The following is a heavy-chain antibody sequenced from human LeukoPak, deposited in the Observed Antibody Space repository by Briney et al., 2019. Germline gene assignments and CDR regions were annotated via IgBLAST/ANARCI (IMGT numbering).Heavy chain of an antibody. Sequence: SETLSLTCTVSGGSISSSSYCWGWIRQPPGKGLEWIGSIYYSGSTYYNPSLKSRVTISVDTCENQFSLKLSSVTAADTAVYYCARHVRRTYHRYFDYWGQGTLVTVSS. CDR1: GGSISSSSYC. V-gene: IGHV4-39*01. CDR2: IYYSGST. J-gene: IGHJ4*02. D-gene: IGHD1-14*01. CDR3: ARHVRRTYHRYFDY.